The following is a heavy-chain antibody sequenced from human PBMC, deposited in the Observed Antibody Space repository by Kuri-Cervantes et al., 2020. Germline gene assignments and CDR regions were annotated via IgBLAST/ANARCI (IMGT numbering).Heavy chain of an antibody. D-gene: IGHD6-19*01. CDR2: ISYDGSNK. CDR3: ARDGRIALAGVTYDAFDI. CDR1: GFTFSSYA. V-gene: IGHV3-30-3*01. Sequence: GESLKISCAASGFTFSSYAMHWVRQAPGKGLEWVAVISYDGSNKYYADSVKGRFTISRDNSKNTLYLQMNSLRAEDTAVYYCARDGRIALAGVTYDAFDIWGQGTMVTVSS. J-gene: IGHJ3*02.